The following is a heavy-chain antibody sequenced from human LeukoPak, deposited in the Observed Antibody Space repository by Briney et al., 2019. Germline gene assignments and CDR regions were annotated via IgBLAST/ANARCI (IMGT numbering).Heavy chain of an antibody. V-gene: IGHV4-4*07. CDR1: GGSISSYY. D-gene: IGHD1-26*01. J-gene: IGHJ4*02. Sequence: SETLSLTCTVSGGSISSYYWSWIRQPAGKGLEWIGRIYTSGSTNYNPSLKSRVTISVDRSKNQFSLRLSSLTAADTAVYYCARETPERYRGSYFDYWGQGTLVTVSS. CDR3: ARETPERYRGSYFDY. CDR2: IYTSGST.